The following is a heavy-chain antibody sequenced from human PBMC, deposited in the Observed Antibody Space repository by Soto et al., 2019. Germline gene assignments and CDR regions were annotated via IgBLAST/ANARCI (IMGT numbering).Heavy chain of an antibody. Sequence: PGGSLRLSCAASGFTFSSYAMNWVRQAPGKGLEWVSVISGSGGSTYYADSVKGRFTISRDNSKNTLYLQMNSLRAEDTAVYYCARGRGYSSSWSIYYFDFWGQGTQVTVSS. D-gene: IGHD6-13*01. CDR2: ISGSGGST. J-gene: IGHJ4*02. CDR1: GFTFSSYA. V-gene: IGHV3-23*01. CDR3: ARGRGYSSSWSIYYFDF.